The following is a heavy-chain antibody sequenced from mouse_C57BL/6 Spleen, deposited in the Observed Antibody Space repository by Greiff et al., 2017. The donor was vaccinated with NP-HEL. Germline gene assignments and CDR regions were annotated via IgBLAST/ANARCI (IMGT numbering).Heavy chain of an antibody. CDR2: ISYDGSN. CDR1: GYSITSGYY. J-gene: IGHJ1*03. CDR3: ARGTYYGSRDWYFGV. D-gene: IGHD1-1*01. Sequence: EVKLMESGPGLVKPSQSLSLTCSVTGYSITSGYYWNWIRQFPGNKLEWMGYISYDGSNNYNPYLKNRISITLDTSKNQFFLKLNSVTAEDTATYDCARGTYYGSRDWYFGVWGTGTTVTVSS. V-gene: IGHV3-6*01.